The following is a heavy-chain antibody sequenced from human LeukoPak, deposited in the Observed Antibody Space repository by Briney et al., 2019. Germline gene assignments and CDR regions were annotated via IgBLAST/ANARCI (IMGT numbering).Heavy chain of an antibody. CDR3: AREATGANLGYFDWLIYYSGMDV. CDR1: GFTFSSYE. J-gene: IGHJ6*04. D-gene: IGHD3-9*01. CDR2: ISSSGSTI. Sequence: PGGSLRLSCAASGFTFSSYEMNWVRQAPGKGLEWVSYISSSGSTIYYADSVKGRFTISRDNAKNSLYLQMNSLRAEDTAVYYCAREATGANLGYFDWLIYYSGMDVWGKGTTVTVSS. V-gene: IGHV3-48*03.